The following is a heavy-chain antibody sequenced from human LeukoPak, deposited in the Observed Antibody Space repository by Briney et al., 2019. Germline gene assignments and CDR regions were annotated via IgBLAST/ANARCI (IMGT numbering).Heavy chain of an antibody. V-gene: IGHV1-46*01. CDR2: INPSGGST. Sequence: ASVKVSCKASGGTFSSYAISWVRQAPGQGLEWMGIINPSGGSTSYAQKFQGRVTMTRDTSTSTVYMELSSLRSEDTAVYYCARDFAAGEPAFDIWGQGTMVTVSS. D-gene: IGHD6-13*01. J-gene: IGHJ3*02. CDR1: GGTFSSYA. CDR3: ARDFAAGEPAFDI.